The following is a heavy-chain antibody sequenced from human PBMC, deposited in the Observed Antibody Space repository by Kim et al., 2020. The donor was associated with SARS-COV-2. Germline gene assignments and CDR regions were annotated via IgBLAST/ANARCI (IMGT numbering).Heavy chain of an antibody. Sequence: ASVKVSCKVSGYTLTELSMHWVRQVPGKGLEWMGGFDPEDGETIYAQKFQGRVTMTEDTSTDTAYMELSSLRSEDTAVYYCATGVAVSGRSSDYYYYYGMDVWGQGTTVTVSS. D-gene: IGHD6-19*01. CDR2: FDPEDGET. CDR3: ATGVAVSGRSSDYYYYYGMDV. CDR1: GYTLTELS. V-gene: IGHV1-24*01. J-gene: IGHJ6*02.